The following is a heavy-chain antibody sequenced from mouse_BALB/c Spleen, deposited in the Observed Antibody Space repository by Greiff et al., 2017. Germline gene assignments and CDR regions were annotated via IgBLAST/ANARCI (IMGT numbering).Heavy chain of an antibody. J-gene: IGHJ2*01. CDR3: ARNFHFDY. Sequence: VQLQQSGAELVKPGASVKLSCKASGYTFTSYWMHWVKQRPGQGLEWIGEINPSNGRTNYNEKFKSKATLTVDKSSSTAYMQLSSLTSEDSAVYYCARNFHFDYWGQGTTLTVSS. CDR2: INPSNGRT. V-gene: IGHV1S81*02. CDR1: GYTFTSYW.